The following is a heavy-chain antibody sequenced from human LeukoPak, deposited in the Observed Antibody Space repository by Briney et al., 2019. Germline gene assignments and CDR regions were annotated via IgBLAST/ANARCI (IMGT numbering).Heavy chain of an antibody. D-gene: IGHD5-12*01. CDR3: ARAHCGYDSPLDY. Sequence: ASVKVSCKASGYTFTSYDINWVRQATGQGLEWMGWMNPNSGNTGYAQKFQGRVTMTRNTSISTAYMELSSLRSEDTAVYYCARAHCGYDSPLDYWGQATLVTVS. J-gene: IGHJ4*02. V-gene: IGHV1-8*01. CDR2: MNPNSGNT. CDR1: GYTFTSYD.